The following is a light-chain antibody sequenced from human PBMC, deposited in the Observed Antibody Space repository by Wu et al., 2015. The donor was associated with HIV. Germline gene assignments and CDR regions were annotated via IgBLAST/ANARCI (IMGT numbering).Light chain of an antibody. Sequence: PGGRATLSCRASQSVSSSQLAWYQQKPGQAPRLLIYGASSRATGIPDRFSGSGSGTDFTLTISRVEPEDFAVYSCQQYGSSYTFGQGTKLEIK. V-gene: IGKV3-20*01. CDR1: QSVSSSQ. CDR3: QQYGSSYT. J-gene: IGKJ2*01. CDR2: GAS.